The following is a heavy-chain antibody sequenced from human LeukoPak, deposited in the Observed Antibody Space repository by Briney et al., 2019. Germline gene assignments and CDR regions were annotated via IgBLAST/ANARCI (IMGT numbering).Heavy chain of an antibody. CDR1: GFTFSSYA. V-gene: IGHV3-23*01. J-gene: IGHJ4*02. Sequence: GGSLRLSCAASGFTFSSYAMSWVRQAPGKGLEWVSAISGSGGNTYYADSVKGRFTISRDNSKNTLYLQMNSLRAEDTAVYYCANLNYFDWLSIFDYWGQGTLVTVSS. D-gene: IGHD3-9*01. CDR3: ANLNYFDWLSIFDY. CDR2: ISGSGGNT.